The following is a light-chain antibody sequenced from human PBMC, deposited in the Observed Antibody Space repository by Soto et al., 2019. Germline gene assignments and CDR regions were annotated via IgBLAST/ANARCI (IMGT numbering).Light chain of an antibody. V-gene: IGLV1-40*01. CDR2: ENN. J-gene: IGLJ1*01. Sequence: QSVLTQPPSVSEAPGQRVTISCTGSSSNIGAGYEAHWYQQVPGTAPKLLIYENNNRPSGVPDRFSGSKSGTSASLAITGLQXXDXAEYYCQSYDSSLSGYVFGTGTKLTVL. CDR1: SSNIGAGYE. CDR3: QSYDSSLSGYV.